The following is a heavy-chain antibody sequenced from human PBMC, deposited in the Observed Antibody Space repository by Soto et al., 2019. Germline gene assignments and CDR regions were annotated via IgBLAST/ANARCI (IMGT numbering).Heavy chain of an antibody. CDR3: ARPTLPLGGAHDGHDAFDI. CDR1: GYSFTTYW. CDR2: IDPSDSYT. V-gene: IGHV5-10-1*01. J-gene: IGHJ3*02. Sequence: PGESLKLSCKDSGYSFTTYWITWVRQMPGKGLEWMGKIDPSDSYTNYSPSFQGHVTISADKSISTAYLQWSSLKASDTAMYYCARPTLPLGGAHDGHDAFDIWGQGTMVTVSS. D-gene: IGHD3-16*01.